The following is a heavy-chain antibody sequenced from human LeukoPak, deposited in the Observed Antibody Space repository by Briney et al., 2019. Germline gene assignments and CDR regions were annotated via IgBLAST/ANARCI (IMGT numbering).Heavy chain of an antibody. CDR2: IGGRDGST. V-gene: IGHV3-23*01. CDR3: AKGHYYGSGSLDY. Sequence: GGSLRLSCAASGFTFSSYGMSWVRQAPGKGLEWVSVIGGRDGSTYYADSVKGRFTISRDNSKNTLYVQMNGLRAEDTAVYYCAKGHYYGSGSLDYWGQGTLVTVSS. J-gene: IGHJ4*02. D-gene: IGHD3-10*01. CDR1: GFTFSSYG.